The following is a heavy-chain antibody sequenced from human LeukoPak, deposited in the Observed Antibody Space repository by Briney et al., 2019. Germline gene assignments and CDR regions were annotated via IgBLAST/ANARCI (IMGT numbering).Heavy chain of an antibody. CDR2: IYPGDSDT. D-gene: IGHD6-19*01. CDR3: ARHGPGIAVAGQHNWFDP. Sequence: GESLKISCKGSGYSFTSYWIGWVRQMPGKGLEWMGIIYPGDSDTRYSPSFQGQVTISADKSISTAYLQWSSLKASDTAMYYCARHGPGIAVAGQHNWFDPWGQGTLVTVSS. V-gene: IGHV5-51*01. J-gene: IGHJ5*02. CDR1: GYSFTSYW.